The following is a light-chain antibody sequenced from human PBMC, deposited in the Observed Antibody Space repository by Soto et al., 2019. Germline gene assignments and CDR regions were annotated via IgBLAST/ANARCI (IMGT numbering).Light chain of an antibody. V-gene: IGKV1-5*01. J-gene: IGKJ1*01. CDR3: QHYGSAPRT. CDR1: QSIGNW. Sequence: DIQMTQSPSTLSASVGDRVTITCRASQSIGNWLAWYQQKPGKAPKLLIYDASSLESGVPSRFSGSGSGTDFTLTISRLEPEDFAVYYCQHYGSAPRTFGQGTKVDIK. CDR2: DAS.